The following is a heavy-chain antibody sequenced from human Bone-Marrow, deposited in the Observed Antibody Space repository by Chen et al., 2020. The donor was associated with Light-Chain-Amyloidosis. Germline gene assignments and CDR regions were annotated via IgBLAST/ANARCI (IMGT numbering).Heavy chain of an antibody. Sequence: QVQLVQSGAEVKKPGASVKVSCKASGYTFTTYAVHWVRQAPGQSLEWMGWINAGNGNTKYSQKFQDRVTITRDTSASTAYMELSSLRSEDTAVYYCARDWAAAGPDYWGQGTLVTVSS. CDR2: INAGNGNT. V-gene: IGHV1-3*01. CDR3: ARDWAAAGPDY. J-gene: IGHJ4*02. CDR1: GYTFTTYA. D-gene: IGHD6-13*01.